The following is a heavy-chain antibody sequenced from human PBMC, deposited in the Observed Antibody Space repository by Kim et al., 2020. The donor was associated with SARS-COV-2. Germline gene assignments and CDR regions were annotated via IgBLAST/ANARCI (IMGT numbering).Heavy chain of an antibody. V-gene: IGHV4-34*01. D-gene: IGHD3-16*02. J-gene: IGHJ4*02. CDR3: ARGRNDYVWGSYRYTPPPFDY. CDR2: INHSGST. Sequence: SETLSLTCAVYGGSFSGYYWSWIRQPPGKGLEWIGEINHSGSTNYNPSLKSRVTISVDTSKNQFSLKLSSVTAADTAVYYCARGRNDYVWGSYRYTPPPFDYWGQGTLVTVSS. CDR1: GGSFSGYY.